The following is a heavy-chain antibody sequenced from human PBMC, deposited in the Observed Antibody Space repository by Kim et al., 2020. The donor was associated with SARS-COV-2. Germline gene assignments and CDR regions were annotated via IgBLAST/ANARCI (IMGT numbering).Heavy chain of an antibody. Sequence: ASVKVSCKASGYTFTSYAMNWVRQAPGQGLEWMGWINTNTGNPTYAQGFTGRFVFSLDTSVSTAYLQISSLKAEDTAVYYCARDMRDYGDYVPNRFDYWGQGTLVTVSS. J-gene: IGHJ4*02. CDR3: ARDMRDYGDYVPNRFDY. CDR1: GYTFTSYA. V-gene: IGHV7-4-1*02. D-gene: IGHD4-17*01. CDR2: INTNTGNP.